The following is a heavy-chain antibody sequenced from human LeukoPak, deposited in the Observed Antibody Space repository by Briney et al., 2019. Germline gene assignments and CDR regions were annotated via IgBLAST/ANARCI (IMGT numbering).Heavy chain of an antibody. J-gene: IGHJ4*02. Sequence: PGGSLRLSCAASGFTFSSYDMSWVRQAPGKGLEWVSAISGSGGSTYYADSVKGRFTISRDNSKNTLYLQMNSLRAEDTAVYYCAKSRISTMVRGVGGLIDYWGQGTLVTVSS. CDR3: AKSRISTMVRGVGGLIDY. CDR1: GFTFSSYD. D-gene: IGHD3-10*01. V-gene: IGHV3-23*01. CDR2: ISGSGGST.